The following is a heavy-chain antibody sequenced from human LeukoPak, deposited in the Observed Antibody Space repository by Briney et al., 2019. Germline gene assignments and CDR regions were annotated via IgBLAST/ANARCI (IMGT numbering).Heavy chain of an antibody. V-gene: IGHV4-39*01. J-gene: IGHJ4*02. CDR3: ARHLGAARTFDY. D-gene: IGHD6-6*01. CDR1: GGSISSSSYY. CDR2: IYYSGST. Sequence: SETLSLTCTVSGGSISSSSYYWGWIRQPPGKGLEWIGSIYYSGSTYYNPSPKSRVTISVDTSKNQFSLKLSSVTAADTAVYYCARHLGAARTFDYGGQGTLVTVSS.